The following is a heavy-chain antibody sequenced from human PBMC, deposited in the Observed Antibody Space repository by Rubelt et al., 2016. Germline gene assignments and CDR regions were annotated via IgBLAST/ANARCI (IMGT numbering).Heavy chain of an antibody. D-gene: IGHD6-13*01. J-gene: IGHJ4*02. V-gene: IGHV4-59*08. CDR2: IYYSGNV. CDR1: GGSISNYY. CDR3: AADFLGAAGTGD. Sequence: ESGPGLVKPSETLSLTCTVSGGSISNYYWSWIRQPPGDGLEWIGYIYYSGNVKYNPSLKSRVTISLDTSKNQFSLNLSSVTAADTAVYYCAADFLGAAGTGDWGQGTLVTVSS.